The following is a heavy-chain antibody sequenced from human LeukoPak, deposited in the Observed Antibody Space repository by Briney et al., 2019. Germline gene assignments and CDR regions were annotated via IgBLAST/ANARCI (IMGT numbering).Heavy chain of an antibody. CDR3: ARDGMITIFAVVFSYYFDY. Sequence: PGGSLRLSCAASGFTFSSYWMSWVRQAPGKGLEWVANIKQDGSEKYYVDSVKGRFTISRDNTKNSLYLQMNSLRAEDTAVYFCARDGMITIFAVVFSYYFDYWGQGNLVTVSS. J-gene: IGHJ4*02. CDR1: GFTFSSYW. CDR2: IKQDGSEK. V-gene: IGHV3-7*01. D-gene: IGHD3-3*01.